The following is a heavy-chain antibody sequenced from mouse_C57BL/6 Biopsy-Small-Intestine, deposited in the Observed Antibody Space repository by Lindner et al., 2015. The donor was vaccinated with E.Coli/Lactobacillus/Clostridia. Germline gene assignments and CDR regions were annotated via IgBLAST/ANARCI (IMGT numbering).Heavy chain of an antibody. J-gene: IGHJ1*03. Sequence: EVQLQESGVGLVQPKGSLKLSCAASGFTFNTYAMHWVRQAPGKGLEWVARIRSKSSNYATYYADSVKDRFTISRDDSQSMLYLQMNNLKTEDTAMYYCVRETTVDWYFDVWGTGTTVTVSS. D-gene: IGHD1-1*01. CDR1: GFTFNTYA. CDR3: VRETTVDWYFDV. V-gene: IGHV10-3*01. CDR2: IRSKSSNYAT.